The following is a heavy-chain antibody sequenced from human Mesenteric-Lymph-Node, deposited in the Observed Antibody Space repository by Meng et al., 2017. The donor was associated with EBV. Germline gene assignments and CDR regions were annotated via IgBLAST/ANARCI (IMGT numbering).Heavy chain of an antibody. Sequence: RRQWGAGLLRPSETLSLTCAVYGASVSGFSWSWIRQSPGRGLEWIGEIDHSGSPNYNPSLKSRVTISVDTSKNQFSLKLSSVTAADTAVYYCARGEKGPIDYWGQGTLVTVSS. CDR1: GASVSGFS. J-gene: IGHJ4*02. V-gene: IGHV4-34*01. CDR2: IDHSGSP. CDR3: ARGEKGPIDY.